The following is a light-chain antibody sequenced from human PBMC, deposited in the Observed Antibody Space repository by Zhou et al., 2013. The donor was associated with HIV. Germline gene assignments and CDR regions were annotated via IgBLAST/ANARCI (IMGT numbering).Light chain of an antibody. CDR1: QSIGNN. V-gene: IGKV3-15*01. CDR3: QQYNDPSPPS. CDR2: GAS. J-gene: IGKJ4*01. Sequence: EIVMTQSPATLSVSPGERVTLSCRASQSIGNNLAWYQQKPGQAPRLLISGASTRATGIPVRFSGSGSGTEFTLTISSMQSEDFAVYYCQQYNDPSPPSFGGGTKVDLK.